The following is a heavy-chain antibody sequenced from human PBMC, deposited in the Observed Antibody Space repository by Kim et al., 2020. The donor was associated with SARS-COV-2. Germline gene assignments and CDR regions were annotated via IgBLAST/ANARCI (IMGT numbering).Heavy chain of an antibody. CDR2: ISSSSSYI. CDR1: GFTFSSYS. CDR3: ARDLSFVPGTLV. D-gene: IGHD3-10*01. J-gene: IGHJ4*02. V-gene: IGHV3-21*01. Sequence: GGSLRLSCAASGFTFSSYSMNWVRQAPGKGLEWVSSISSSSSYIYYADSVKGRFTISRDNAKNSLYLQMNSLRAEDTAVYYCARDLSFVPGTLVWGQGTLVTVSS.